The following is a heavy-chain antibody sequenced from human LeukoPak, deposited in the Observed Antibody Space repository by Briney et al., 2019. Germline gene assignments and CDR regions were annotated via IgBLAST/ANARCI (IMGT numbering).Heavy chain of an antibody. D-gene: IGHD2-21*02. Sequence: SQTLSLTCAISGDSVSSKSTAWNWIRQSPSRGLEWLGRTYYRSKRYTGYAVSVKGRITINPDTSKNQFSLQLNSVTPEDTAVYYCARDNCGGDCYYLDYWGQGILVTVSS. CDR3: ARDNCGGDCYYLDY. CDR1: GDSVSSKSTA. CDR2: TYYRSKRYT. J-gene: IGHJ4*02. V-gene: IGHV6-1*01.